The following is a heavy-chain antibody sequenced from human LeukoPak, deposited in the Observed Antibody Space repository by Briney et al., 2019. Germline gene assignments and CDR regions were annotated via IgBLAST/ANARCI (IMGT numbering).Heavy chain of an antibody. CDR2: ISWNSGSI. J-gene: IGHJ5*02. CDR3: TTGNP. Sequence: PGGSLRLSCAASGFTFDDYAMHWVRQAPGKGLEWVSGISWNSGSIGYADSVKGRFTISRDNAKNSLYLQMNSLKPEDTAVYYCTTGNPWGQGTLVTVSS. CDR1: GFTFDDYA. V-gene: IGHV3-9*01.